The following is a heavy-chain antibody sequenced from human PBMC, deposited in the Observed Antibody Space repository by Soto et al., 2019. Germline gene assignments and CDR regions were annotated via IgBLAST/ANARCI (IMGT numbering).Heavy chain of an antibody. CDR3: ARAGVVAAAWYFGY. CDR2: INPNSGGT. Sequence: ASVKVSCKASGYTFTGDYMHWVRQAPGQGLEWMGWINPNSGGTNYAQKFQGWVTMTRDTSISTAYMELSRLRSDDTAVYYCARAGVVAAAWYFGYWGQGTLVTV. V-gene: IGHV1-2*04. D-gene: IGHD6-13*01. J-gene: IGHJ4*02. CDR1: GYTFTGDY.